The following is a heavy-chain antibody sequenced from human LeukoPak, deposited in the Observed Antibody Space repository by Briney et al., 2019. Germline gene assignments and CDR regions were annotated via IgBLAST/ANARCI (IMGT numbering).Heavy chain of an antibody. D-gene: IGHD6-13*01. V-gene: IGHV3-48*03. CDR3: ARPPPYSSSWYFFDY. CDR1: GFTFSSYE. J-gene: IGHJ4*02. Sequence: PAGSLRLSCAASGFTFSSYEMNWVRQAPGKGLEWVSYISSSGRTIYYADSVMGRFTISRDNAKNSLYLQMNSLRAEDTAVYYCARPPPYSSSWYFFDYWGQGTLVTVS. CDR2: ISSSGRTI.